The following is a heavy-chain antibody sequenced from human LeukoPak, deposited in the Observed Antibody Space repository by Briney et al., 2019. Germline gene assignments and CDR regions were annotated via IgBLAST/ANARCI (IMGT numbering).Heavy chain of an antibody. CDR1: GGSISGYY. CDR2: IYYSGST. J-gene: IGHJ2*01. CDR3: ARDGVSALNLYSDL. Sequence: PSETLSLTCIVSGGSISGYYWSWIRQPPGKGLEWIGSIYYSGSTDYNPSLKSRVIISVDTSKNQFSLSLISVTAADTAVYYCARDGVSALNLYSDLWGRGTLVTVSS. D-gene: IGHD3-3*01. V-gene: IGHV4-59*01.